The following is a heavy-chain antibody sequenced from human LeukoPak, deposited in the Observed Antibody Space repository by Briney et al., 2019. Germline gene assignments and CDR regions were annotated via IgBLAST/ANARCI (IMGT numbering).Heavy chain of an antibody. CDR2: INPGGSSI. CDR1: GFTFSSYW. D-gene: IGHD1-14*01. J-gene: IGHJ4*02. Sequence: GRSLRLSCAASGFTFSSYWVHWVRQVPGKGLVWVARINPGGSSITYADSVKGRFTISRDNAKNTLYLQMDSLRAEDTGVYYCARSNQADDYWGQGTLVTVSS. CDR3: ARSNQADDY. V-gene: IGHV3-74*01.